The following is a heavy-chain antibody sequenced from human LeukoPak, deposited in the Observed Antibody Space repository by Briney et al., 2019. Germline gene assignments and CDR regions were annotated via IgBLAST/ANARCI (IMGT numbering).Heavy chain of an antibody. CDR2: IYPGDSDT. Sequence: GESLKISCKGSGYRFTSDWIGWVRQMPGKGLEWMGIIYPGDSDTRYSPSFQGQVTISADKSVNTAYLQWSSLKASDTAMYYCVVTYGSVTYWGQGTLVTVSS. J-gene: IGHJ4*02. D-gene: IGHD3-10*01. V-gene: IGHV5-51*01. CDR1: GYRFTSDW. CDR3: VVTYGSVTY.